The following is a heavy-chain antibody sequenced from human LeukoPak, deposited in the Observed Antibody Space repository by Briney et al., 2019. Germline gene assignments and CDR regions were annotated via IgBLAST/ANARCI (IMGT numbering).Heavy chain of an antibody. Sequence: SETLSLTCGVSGGSITNTNYWTWVRPPPGKGLEWIGEVNLQGSTNYNPSLMGRVAIAVDTSENRISLQLTSVTAADTAVYYCARSTGQQQLVLGTYGMDVWGQGTTVTVSS. V-gene: IGHV4-4*02. D-gene: IGHD6-13*01. J-gene: IGHJ6*02. CDR3: ARSTGQQQLVLGTYGMDV. CDR2: VNLQGST. CDR1: GGSITNTNY.